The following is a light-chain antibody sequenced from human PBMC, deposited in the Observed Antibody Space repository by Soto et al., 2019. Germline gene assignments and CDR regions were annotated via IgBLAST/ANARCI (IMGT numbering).Light chain of an antibody. CDR2: KAS. CDR1: QSLVHTDGNTY. V-gene: IGKV2-24*01. J-gene: IGKJ1*01. CDR3: MQSTQFPWT. Sequence: EIVLTQTPLSSPVTLGQPASISCRSSQSLVHTDGNTYLTWLHQRPGQPPRVLIYKASHRFSGVQHRFGGSGAGTDFTLRISGVEAEDVGVYYCMQSTQFPWTFGQGTKVEVK.